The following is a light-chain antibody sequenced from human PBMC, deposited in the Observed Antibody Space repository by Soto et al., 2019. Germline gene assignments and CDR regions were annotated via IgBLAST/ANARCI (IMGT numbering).Light chain of an antibody. CDR2: AAS. CDR1: QSVSSN. CDR3: QQRSNWPPT. J-gene: IGKJ1*01. Sequence: IVLTPSPATLSLSPGERCTNCCRASQSVSSNLAWYQQKPGQAPRVLIYAASNRATGIPARFSGSGSGTDFTLTISSLEPEDFAVYYCQQRSNWPPTFGQGTKVDNK. V-gene: IGKV3-11*01.